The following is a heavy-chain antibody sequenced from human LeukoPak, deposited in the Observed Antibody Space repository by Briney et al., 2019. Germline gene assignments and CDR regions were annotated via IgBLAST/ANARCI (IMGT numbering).Heavy chain of an antibody. CDR1: GFTFSSYA. CDR3: ARGIAVAGTTSRGPVIH. V-gene: IGHV3-30*04. Sequence: GGSLRLSCAASGFTFSSYAMHWVRQAPGKGLEWVAVISYDGSNKYYADSVKGRFTIPRDNSKNTLYLQMNSLRAEDTAVYYCARGIAVAGTTSRGPVIHWGQGTLVTVSS. CDR2: ISYDGSNK. D-gene: IGHD6-19*01. J-gene: IGHJ4*02.